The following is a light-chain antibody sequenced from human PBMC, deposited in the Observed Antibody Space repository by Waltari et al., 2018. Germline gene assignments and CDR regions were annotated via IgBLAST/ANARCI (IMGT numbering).Light chain of an antibody. CDR1: QSLVYSNGDNH. J-gene: IGKJ1*01. V-gene: IGKV2-28*01. Sequence: DTVMTQSPLSLTVTPGEPDSISCRSSQSLVYSNGDNHMAWYLQKPGQSPQLLIYLGSHRASGVPDRFSGSGSGTDFTLRISRVEAEDLGVYYCMQRLQTPWTFGQGTKVEIK. CDR3: MQRLQTPWT. CDR2: LGS.